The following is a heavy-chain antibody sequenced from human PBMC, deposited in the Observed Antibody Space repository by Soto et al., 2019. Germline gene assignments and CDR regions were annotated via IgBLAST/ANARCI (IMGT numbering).Heavy chain of an antibody. CDR3: AKEYIVTTIADAFDI. V-gene: IGHV3-23*01. Sequence: EVQLLESGGGLVQPGGSLRLSCAASGFTFNSCAMTWVRQAPGKGLEWVSTISGTSSSTLYADSVKGRFTTSRDNSKNMLYLQMDGLRAEDTAVYYCAKEYIVTTIADAFDIWGHGTMVTVSS. J-gene: IGHJ3*02. CDR1: GFTFNSCA. CDR2: ISGTSSST. D-gene: IGHD5-12*01.